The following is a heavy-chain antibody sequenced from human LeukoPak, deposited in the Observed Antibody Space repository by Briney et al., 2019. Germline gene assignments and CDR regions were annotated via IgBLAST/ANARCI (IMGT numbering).Heavy chain of an antibody. Sequence: ASVKVSCKASGYTFTGYYMHWVRQAPGQGLEWMGWINPNSGGTNYAQKFQGRVTMTRDTSISTAYMELSRLRSEDTAVYYCAREGDCSSTSCSPPAYYYYYMDVWGKGTTVTVSS. CDR2: INPNSGGT. CDR1: GYTFTGYY. J-gene: IGHJ6*03. CDR3: AREGDCSSTSCSPPAYYYYYMDV. D-gene: IGHD2-2*01. V-gene: IGHV1-2*02.